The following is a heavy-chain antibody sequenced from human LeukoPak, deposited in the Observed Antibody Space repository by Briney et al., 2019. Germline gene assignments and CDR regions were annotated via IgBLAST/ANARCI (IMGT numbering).Heavy chain of an antibody. V-gene: IGHV3-73*01. Sequence: GGSLRLSCAASGFTFSGSAMHWVRQASGKGLEWVGRIRSKANSYATAYAASVKGRFTISRDDSKNTAYLQMNSLKTEDTAVYYCTRLEPTVTEFDYWGQGTLVTVSS. CDR1: GFTFSGSA. D-gene: IGHD4-11*01. CDR3: TRLEPTVTEFDY. J-gene: IGHJ4*02. CDR2: IRSKANSYAT.